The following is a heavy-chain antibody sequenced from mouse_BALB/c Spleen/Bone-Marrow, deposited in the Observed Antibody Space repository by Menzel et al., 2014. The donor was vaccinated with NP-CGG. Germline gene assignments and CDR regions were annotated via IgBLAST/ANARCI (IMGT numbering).Heavy chain of an antibody. CDR1: GYAFSSSW. CDR3: VRGGNYRFNY. V-gene: IGHV1-82*01. CDR2: IYPGDGDI. D-gene: IGHD2-1*01. Sequence: VMLVESGPELVKPGASVKISCKASGYAFSSSWMNWVKQRPGQGLEWIGRIYPGDGDINYNGNFKSKATLTADKSSSTAYMQLSGLTSVDSAVYFCVRGGNYRFNYWGQGTTLTVSS. J-gene: IGHJ2*01.